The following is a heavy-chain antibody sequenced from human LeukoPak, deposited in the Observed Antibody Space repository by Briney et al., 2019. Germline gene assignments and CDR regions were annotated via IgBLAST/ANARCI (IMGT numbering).Heavy chain of an antibody. J-gene: IGHJ4*02. CDR2: IYHSGST. V-gene: IGHV4-4*02. CDR3: ARNVDTAMVTAY. Sequence: TSETLSLTCAVSGSSISSTNWWSWVRQPPGKGLEWIGEIYHSGSTNYNPSLKSRVTISVDKSKNQFSLKVSSVTAADTAVYYCARNVDTAMVTAYWGQGTLVTVSS. CDR1: GSSISSTNW. D-gene: IGHD5-18*01.